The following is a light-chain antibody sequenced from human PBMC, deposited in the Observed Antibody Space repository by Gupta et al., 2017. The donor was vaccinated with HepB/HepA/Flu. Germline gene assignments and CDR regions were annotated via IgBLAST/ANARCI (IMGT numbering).Light chain of an antibody. J-gene: IGKJ4*01. CDR2: DAS. CDR3: QQLKSDPLT. V-gene: IGKV1-9*01. Sequence: DIPLTQSPSFLSAAVGDRVTITCRASQDISTYFVWYQQKPGKATQLLIYDASTSQSGVPSRFSGSGSATEVTLTIRSLQPEDFATYYCQQLKSDPLTFGGGTKVEIK. CDR1: QDISTY.